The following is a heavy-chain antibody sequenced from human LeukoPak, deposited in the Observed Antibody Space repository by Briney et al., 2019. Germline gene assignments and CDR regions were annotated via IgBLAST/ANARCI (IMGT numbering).Heavy chain of an antibody. D-gene: IGHD3-9*01. Sequence: GGSLRLSCAASGFTFSSYAMSWVRQAPGKGLEWVSGISDSGGNTYYADSVKGRFTISRDNSKNTLYLQMNSLRAEDTAVYYCARVVKAVLRYFDWSDSMDVWGQGTTVTVSS. CDR2: ISDSGGNT. CDR1: GFTFSSYA. J-gene: IGHJ6*02. V-gene: IGHV3-23*01. CDR3: ARVVKAVLRYFDWSDSMDV.